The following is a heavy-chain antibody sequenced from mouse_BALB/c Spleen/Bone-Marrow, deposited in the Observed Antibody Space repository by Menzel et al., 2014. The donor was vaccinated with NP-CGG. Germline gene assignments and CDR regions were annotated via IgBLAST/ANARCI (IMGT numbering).Heavy chain of an antibody. J-gene: IGHJ3*01. V-gene: IGHV14-3*02. CDR2: IDPASGDT. Sequence: VQLQQSGAELVKPGASVKLSCTASGFKFKDTHMHWVKLRPEQGLEWIGRIDPASGDTKYDPKFQGKAAITGDTSSNTAYLQLSSLTSEDTAAYYCSRDYGGTAWFAYWGQGTLVTVSA. CDR3: SRDYGGTAWFAY. CDR1: GFKFKDTH. D-gene: IGHD1-1*01.